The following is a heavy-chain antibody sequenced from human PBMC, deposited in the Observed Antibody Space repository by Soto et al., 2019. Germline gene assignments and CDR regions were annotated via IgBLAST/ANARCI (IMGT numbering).Heavy chain of an antibody. J-gene: IGHJ4*02. Sequence: SETLSLTCAVSDNSISTSNWWTWVRQPPGKGLEWIAEIHHSGSTNYNPSLKSRVTISLDKSKNQFSLRLTSVTAADTAVYYCARGYYDILTPYYAFDYWGQGTLVTVSS. D-gene: IGHD3-9*01. CDR1: DNSISTSNW. V-gene: IGHV4-4*02. CDR2: IHHSGST. CDR3: ARGYYDILTPYYAFDY.